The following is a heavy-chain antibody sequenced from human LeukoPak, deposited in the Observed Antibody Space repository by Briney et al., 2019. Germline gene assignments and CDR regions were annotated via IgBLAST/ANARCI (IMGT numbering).Heavy chain of an antibody. CDR1: GYTFTSYY. CDR2: INPSGGST. CDR3: ARESLFGESKKQWLPWYGY. J-gene: IGHJ4*02. D-gene: IGHD6-19*01. V-gene: IGHV1-46*01. Sequence: ASVKVSCKASGYTFTSYYMHWVRQAPGQGLEWMGIINPSGGSTSYAQKFQGRVTMTRDTSTSTVYMELSSLRSEDTGVYYCARESLFGESKKQWLPWYGYWGQGTLVTVSS.